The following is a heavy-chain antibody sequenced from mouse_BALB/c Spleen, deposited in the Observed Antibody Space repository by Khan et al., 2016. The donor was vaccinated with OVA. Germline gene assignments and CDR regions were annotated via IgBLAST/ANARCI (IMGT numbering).Heavy chain of an antibody. CDR2: MIYTSYT. CDR1: GYSITSGY. V-gene: IGHV3-8*02. Sequence: EVELQESGPSLVKPSQTLSLTCSVTGYSITSGYWSCIRKFPGNKLEYMGYMIYTSYTDYNPSLIRRLAITRHASKNQYYLQLKSMTTQNTATYYCARSTYRYAFAYWGQGTLVTVSA. D-gene: IGHD2-14*01. CDR3: ARSTYRYAFAY. J-gene: IGHJ3*01.